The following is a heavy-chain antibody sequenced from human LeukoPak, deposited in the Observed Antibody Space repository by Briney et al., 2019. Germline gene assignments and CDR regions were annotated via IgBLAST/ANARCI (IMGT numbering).Heavy chain of an antibody. D-gene: IGHD3-10*01. CDR1: GFTVSSNY. Sequence: PGGSLRLSCVVSGFTVSSNYMSWVRQAPGKGLEWVSFIYSGGTTYYADLVKGRFTISRDNSKNTLFLQMNSLRAEDTAVYYCTRVYGSGSYSTYYFEYWGQGTLVTVSS. J-gene: IGHJ4*02. CDR3: TRVYGSGSYSTYYFEY. V-gene: IGHV3-66*01. CDR2: IYSGGTT.